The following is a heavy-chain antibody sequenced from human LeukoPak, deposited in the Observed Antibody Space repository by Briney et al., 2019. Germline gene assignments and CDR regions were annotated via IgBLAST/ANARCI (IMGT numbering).Heavy chain of an antibody. Sequence: AGGSLRLSCAASGFTFSSYGMHWVRQATGEGLEWVSAIGFAGDTYYAGSVKGRFTISRENAKNSLYLQMNSLRAGDTAVYYCARGNILTGYSDWGQGTLVTVSS. J-gene: IGHJ4*02. D-gene: IGHD3-9*01. V-gene: IGHV3-13*04. CDR3: ARGNILTGYSD. CDR1: GFTFSSYG. CDR2: IGFAGDT.